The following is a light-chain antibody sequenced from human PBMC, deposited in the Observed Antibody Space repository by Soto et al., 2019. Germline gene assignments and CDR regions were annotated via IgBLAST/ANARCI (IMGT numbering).Light chain of an antibody. V-gene: IGLV2-23*01. J-gene: IGLJ1*01. CDR1: TSDVGGYNL. CDR2: EGT. Sequence: QSVLTQPASVSGSPGQSITISCSGTTSDVGGYNLVSWYQQHTAKAPKLLIYEGTQRPSGVSSRFSGSKSGNTASLTISGLQAEDEADYYCCSYASSSSYVFGHGTKVTVL. CDR3: CSYASSSSYV.